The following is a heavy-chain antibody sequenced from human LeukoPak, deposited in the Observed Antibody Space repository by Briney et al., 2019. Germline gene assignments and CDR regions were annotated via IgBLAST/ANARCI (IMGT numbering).Heavy chain of an antibody. CDR3: ARATAGTTLFEGIDY. V-gene: IGHV4-38-2*02. J-gene: IGHJ4*02. CDR2: IYHSGST. CDR1: GYSISSGYY. D-gene: IGHD1-1*01. Sequence: PSETLSLTCTVSGYSISSGYYWGWIRQPPGKGLGWIGSIYHSGSTYYSPSLKSRVTISVDTSKNQFSLKLSSVTAVDTAVYYCARATAGTTLFEGIDYWGQGTLVTVSS.